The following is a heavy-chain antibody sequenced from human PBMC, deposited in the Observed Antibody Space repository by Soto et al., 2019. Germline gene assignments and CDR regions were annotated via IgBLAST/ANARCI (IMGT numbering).Heavy chain of an antibody. D-gene: IGHD2-21*02. CDR1: GGTFSSYA. J-gene: IGHJ4*02. CDR3: ARAMAYCGSDCSPADY. V-gene: IGHV1-69*01. CDR2: IIPIFGTA. Sequence: QVQLVQSGAEVKKPGSSVKVSCKASGGTFSSYAISWVRQAPGQGLEWMGGIIPIFGTANYAQKFQGRVTITADESTSTAYMELSSLRSEDTAVYYCARAMAYCGSDCSPADYWGQGTLVTVSS.